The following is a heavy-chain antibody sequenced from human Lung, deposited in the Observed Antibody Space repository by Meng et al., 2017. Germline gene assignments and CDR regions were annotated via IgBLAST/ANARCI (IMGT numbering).Heavy chain of an antibody. CDR2: IDPKSGDT. J-gene: IGHJ4*02. CDR1: GYNFPDYW. Sequence: QLQLVESGAGWKKPGASVKVSCKPSGYNFPDYWLHWVRRAPGKGLEWMGRIDPKSGDTHYAQRFQGRVTMTGDTSISTAYMELSGLRSDDTAMYYCARDEDISAAGKLFGDYWGQGTLVTVSS. D-gene: IGHD6-13*01. CDR3: ARDEDISAAGKLFGDY. V-gene: IGHV1-2*06.